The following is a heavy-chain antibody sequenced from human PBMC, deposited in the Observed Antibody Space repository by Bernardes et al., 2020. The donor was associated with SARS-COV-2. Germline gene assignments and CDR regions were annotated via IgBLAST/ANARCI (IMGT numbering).Heavy chain of an antibody. Sequence: SVKVSCRTSGYTFSTYDINWVRQATGQGPEWMGLVNPNTGSAGYAQKFLGRVTMTRDTSISTIYLELTSLRSEDTAVYYCARIRSSCATTSCYFDYWGQGTMVTVSS. D-gene: IGHD1-26*01. J-gene: IGHJ4*02. CDR2: VNPNTGSA. CDR1: GYTFSTYD. CDR3: ARIRSSCATTSCYFDY. V-gene: IGHV1-8*01.